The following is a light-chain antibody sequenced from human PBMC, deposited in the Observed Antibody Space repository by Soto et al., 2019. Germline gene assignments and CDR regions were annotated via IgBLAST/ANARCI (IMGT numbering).Light chain of an antibody. V-gene: IGKV3-20*01. CDR1: ESVRSNY. Sequence: EIVLTQSPGTLSLSPGERATLSCRASESVRSNYLAWYQQQPGQAPRLLIFGASVRATGIPDRFTGSGSGTDFSPTIPSLEPEDSAVYFWHLYGYAADTFGQGTKLENK. CDR3: HLYGYAADT. CDR2: GAS. J-gene: IGKJ2*01.